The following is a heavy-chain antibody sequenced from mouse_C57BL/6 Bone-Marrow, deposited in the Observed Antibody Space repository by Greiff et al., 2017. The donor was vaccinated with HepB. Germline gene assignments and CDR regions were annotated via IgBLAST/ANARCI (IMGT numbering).Heavy chain of an antibody. Sequence: ESGPGLVKPSQSLSLTCSVTGYSIISGYFWNWIRQFPGNKLEWMGYISYDGSNKYNPSLKNRISITRDTSKNQFFLKLNSVTTEDTSTYYCARNYGPDWGYFDYGSQGTTLTVST. V-gene: IGHV3-6*01. CDR2: ISYDGSN. D-gene: IGHD1-2*01. CDR3: ARNYGPDWGYFDY. CDR1: GYSIISGYF. J-gene: IGHJ2*01.